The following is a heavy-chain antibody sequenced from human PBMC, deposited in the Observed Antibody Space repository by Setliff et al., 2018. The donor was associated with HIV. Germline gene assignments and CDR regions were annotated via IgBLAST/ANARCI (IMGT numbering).Heavy chain of an antibody. CDR3: ATQTVAVGAPGYFDS. J-gene: IGHJ4*02. CDR1: GGTLSSSA. CDR2: IIPVFGMT. D-gene: IGHD2-15*01. Sequence: SVKVSCKASGGTLSSSALSWVRQARGQGPEWLGGIIPVFGMTDYAQNFQGRLTITEDTSTSTAYMELLSLRSEDTAIYYCATQTVAVGAPGYFDSWGQGTLVTVSS. V-gene: IGHV1-69*10.